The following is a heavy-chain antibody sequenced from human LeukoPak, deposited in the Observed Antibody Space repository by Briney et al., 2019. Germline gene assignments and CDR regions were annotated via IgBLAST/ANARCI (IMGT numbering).Heavy chain of an antibody. Sequence: GASVKVSCKASGYTSTSYYMHWARQAPGQGLEWMGIINPSGGSTSYAQKVQGRVTTTRDTSASTAYMELSSLRSEDMAVYYCARDGHHDAFDIWGQGTMVTVSS. V-gene: IGHV1-46*01. CDR2: INPSGGST. CDR1: GYTSTSYY. J-gene: IGHJ3*02. CDR3: ARDGHHDAFDI.